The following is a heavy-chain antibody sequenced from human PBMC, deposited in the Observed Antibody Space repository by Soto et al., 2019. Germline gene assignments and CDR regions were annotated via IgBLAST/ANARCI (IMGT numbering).Heavy chain of an antibody. CDR1: GGSISSGDYF. CDR2: ISYSGST. D-gene: IGHD3-16*01. Sequence: SETLSLTCTVSGGSISSGDYFWSWIRQLPGKGLEWIGYISYSGSTYYNPSLKSRITISADTSKNQFSLKVNSVTAADTAVYYCARGDPLIPIYWGQGALVTVSS. J-gene: IGHJ4*02. CDR3: ARGDPLIPIY. V-gene: IGHV4-31*03.